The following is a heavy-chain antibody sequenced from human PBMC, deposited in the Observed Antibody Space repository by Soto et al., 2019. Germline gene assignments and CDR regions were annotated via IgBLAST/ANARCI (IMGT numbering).Heavy chain of an antibody. CDR2: ISTYNGNT. Sequence: ASVKVSCKASGYTFTSYGISWVRQAPGQGLEWMGWISTYNGNTDYSQKLQGRVTMTTDTSASTAYMELSSLRSEDTAVYYCARSIVVVTALDYWGQGTLVTVSS. CDR3: ARSIVVVTALDY. V-gene: IGHV1-18*01. D-gene: IGHD2-21*02. J-gene: IGHJ4*02. CDR1: GYTFTSYG.